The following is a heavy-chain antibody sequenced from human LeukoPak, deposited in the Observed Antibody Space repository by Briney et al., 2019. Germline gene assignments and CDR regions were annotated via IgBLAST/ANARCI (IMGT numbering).Heavy chain of an antibody. CDR3: ARERSASWVDY. Sequence: PSETLSLTCAAYGGSFSGYYWSWIRQPPGKGLEWIGEINHSGSTNYNPSLKSRVTISVDTSKNQFSLKLSSVTAADTAVYYCARERSASWVDYWGQGTLVTVSS. CDR1: GGSFSGYY. J-gene: IGHJ4*02. V-gene: IGHV4-34*01. CDR2: INHSGST. D-gene: IGHD2-2*01.